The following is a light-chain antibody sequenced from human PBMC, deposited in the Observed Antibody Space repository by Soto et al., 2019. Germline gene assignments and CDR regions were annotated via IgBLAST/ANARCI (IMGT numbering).Light chain of an antibody. Sequence: EVVMTQSPLSLPVTLGQPASISCRSSQSLVYSDGIAYLNWFHQRPGQSPRRLIYRVSNRDSGVPDRFSGSGSGPDFTLKISRVEAEDVGVYYCMQGTHWPPTFGRGTKVEIK. CDR3: MQGTHWPPT. CDR1: QSLVYSDGIAY. V-gene: IGKV2-30*01. CDR2: RVS. J-gene: IGKJ1*01.